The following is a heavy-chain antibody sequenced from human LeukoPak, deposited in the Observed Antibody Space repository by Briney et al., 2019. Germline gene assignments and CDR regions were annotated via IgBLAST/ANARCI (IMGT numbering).Heavy chain of an antibody. V-gene: IGHV3-7*03. CDR2: IKQDGSEK. CDR1: GFTFRSYW. J-gene: IGHJ6*02. CDR3: ARETFYGMDV. D-gene: IGHD2/OR15-2a*01. Sequence: PGGSLRLSCAASGFTFRSYWMSWVRQAPGKGLEWVANIKQDGSEKYYVESVKGRFTISRDNTKNSLYLQVNSLRAEDTAVYYCARETFYGMDVWGQGTTVTVSS.